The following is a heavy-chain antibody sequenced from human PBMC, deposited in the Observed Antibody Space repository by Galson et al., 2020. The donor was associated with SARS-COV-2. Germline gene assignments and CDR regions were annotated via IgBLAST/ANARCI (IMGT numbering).Heavy chain of an antibody. CDR1: RFTFSTYG. Sequence: GGSLRLSCAASRFTFSTYGMHWVRQAPGKGLEWVAVISYDGRNKYYADSVKGRFTISRDNSKNTLYLQMNSLKAEDTAVYYCAKGSMFSIAGSVDYWGQGTLVTVSS. J-gene: IGHJ4*02. D-gene: IGHD6-6*01. V-gene: IGHV3-30*18. CDR3: AKGSMFSIAGSVDY. CDR2: ISYDGRNK.